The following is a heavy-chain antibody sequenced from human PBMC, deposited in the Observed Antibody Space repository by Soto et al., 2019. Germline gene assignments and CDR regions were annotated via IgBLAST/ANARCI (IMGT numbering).Heavy chain of an antibody. CDR2: AHHSGRT. Sequence: QVQLQESGPGLLKPSGTLSLTCTVSGDSMSSSNWWNWVRQSPGKGLEWIGEAHHSGRTNYNPSFKSRVTISVDRTQQHVSLKLNSVIAADTALYYSARSEATALDYWGQGTLVSVSS. J-gene: IGHJ4*02. CDR3: ARSEATALDY. V-gene: IGHV4-4*02. CDR1: GDSMSSSNW.